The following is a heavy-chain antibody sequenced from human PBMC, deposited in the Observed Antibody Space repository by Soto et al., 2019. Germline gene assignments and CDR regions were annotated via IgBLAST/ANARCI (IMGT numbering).Heavy chain of an antibody. CDR3: AREQCSPLDRYCADGGVDWVAP. Sequence: EVQLLQSGGGLVQPGGSLRLSCAASGFSFSSYAMSWVRQAPGKGLEWVSAISGSGATTFYADSMKGRFTISRDNSRDTLYLQMNSLRAEDTAVYFCAREQCSPLDRYCADGGVDWVAPCGRGTLVTVSS. V-gene: IGHV3-23*01. J-gene: IGHJ5*02. D-gene: IGHD2-8*01. CDR2: ISGSGATT. CDR1: GFSFSSYA.